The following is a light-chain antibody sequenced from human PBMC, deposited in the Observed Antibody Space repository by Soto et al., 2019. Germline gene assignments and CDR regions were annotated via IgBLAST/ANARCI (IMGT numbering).Light chain of an antibody. V-gene: IGKV3D-15*01. CDR1: QSVSSY. CDR3: QQYNSWPLT. J-gene: IGKJ4*01. Sequence: EIVMTQSPATLSVSPGERATLSCRASQSVSSYLAWYQQKPGQAPRLLIYDASNRATGVPTRISGSGSGTEFTLTISSLQSEDFAVYYCQQYNSWPLTFGGGTKVDIK. CDR2: DAS.